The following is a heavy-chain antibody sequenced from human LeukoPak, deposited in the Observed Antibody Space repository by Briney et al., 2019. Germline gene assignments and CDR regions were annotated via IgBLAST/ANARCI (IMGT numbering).Heavy chain of an antibody. D-gene: IGHD3-10*01. CDR2: IIPIPGIA. V-gene: IGHV1-69*02. CDR3: ARVRSGWLPLWFGEFVDAFDI. Sequence: SVKVSCKASGGTFSSYTISWVRQAPGQGLEWMGRIIPIPGIANYAQKFQGRVTITADKSTSTAYMELSSLRSGDTAVYYCARVRSGWLPLWFGEFVDAFDIWGQGTMVTVSS. J-gene: IGHJ3*02. CDR1: GGTFSSYT.